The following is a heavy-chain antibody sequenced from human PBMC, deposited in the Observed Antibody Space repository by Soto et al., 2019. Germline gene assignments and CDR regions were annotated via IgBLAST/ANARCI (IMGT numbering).Heavy chain of an antibody. D-gene: IGHD2-2*01. CDR3: ARSQEVVVVPAAPIDY. Sequence: ASVKVSCKTSGYTFSNYYINWVRQAPGQGLEWMGRINPSGGGTSYAQKFQGRVTMARVTSTSTVYMDLSSLRSEDTAVYYCARSQEVVVVPAAPIDYWGQGTLVTVSS. CDR1: GYTFSNYY. V-gene: IGHV1-46*01. J-gene: IGHJ4*02. CDR2: INPSGGGT.